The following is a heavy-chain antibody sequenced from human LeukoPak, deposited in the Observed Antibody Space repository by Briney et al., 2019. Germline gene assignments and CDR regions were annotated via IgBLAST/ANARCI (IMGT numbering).Heavy chain of an antibody. CDR2: ISSSSSYI. J-gene: IGHJ3*02. Sequence: GGSLRLSCAASGFTFSSYSMNWVRQAPGKGLEWVSSISSSSSYIYYADSVKGRFTISRDNAKNSLYLQMNSLRAEDTAVYYCARTITREGFSAFDIWGQGTMVTVSS. D-gene: IGHD3-10*01. V-gene: IGHV3-21*01. CDR3: ARTITREGFSAFDI. CDR1: GFTFSSYS.